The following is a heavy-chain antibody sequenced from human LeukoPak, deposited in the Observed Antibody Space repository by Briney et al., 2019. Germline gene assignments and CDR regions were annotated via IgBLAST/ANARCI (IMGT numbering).Heavy chain of an antibody. Sequence: SETLSLTCSVSGDSLSNYYWTWIRQPPGKRLEWIGCVYYSGSTNYNPSLKTRLHLSVDTSKNRFSLKLSSVTAADTTVYYCASSPRLTTSWFLFDSWGHGTLVTVSS. CDR1: GDSLSNYY. V-gene: IGHV4-59*12. CDR2: VYYSGST. CDR3: ASSPRLTTSWFLFDS. J-gene: IGHJ5*01. D-gene: IGHD2-2*01.